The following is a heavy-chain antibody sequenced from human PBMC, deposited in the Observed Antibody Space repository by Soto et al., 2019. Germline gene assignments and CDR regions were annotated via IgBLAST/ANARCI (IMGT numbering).Heavy chain of an antibody. D-gene: IGHD4-17*01. Sequence: GESLKISCKGSGYSFTSYWISWVRQMPGKGLEWMGRIDPSDSYTNYSPSFQGHVTISADKSISTAYLQWSSLKASDTAMYYCARGGDYGDYGSLPYYYYGMDVWGQGTTVTVSS. J-gene: IGHJ6*02. CDR2: IDPSDSYT. V-gene: IGHV5-10-1*01. CDR1: GYSFTSYW. CDR3: ARGGDYGDYGSLPYYYYGMDV.